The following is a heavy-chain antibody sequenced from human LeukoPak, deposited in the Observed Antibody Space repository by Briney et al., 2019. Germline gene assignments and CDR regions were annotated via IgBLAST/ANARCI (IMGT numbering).Heavy chain of an antibody. CDR1: GFTFSSYW. Sequence: HPGGSLRLSCAASGFTFSSYWMHWVRQAPGKGLVWVSRINSDGSSTSYADSVKGRFTISRDDAKNSLYLQMNSLRAEDTAVYYCARDRTMIPPGDAFDIWGQGTMVTVSS. V-gene: IGHV3-74*01. J-gene: IGHJ3*02. D-gene: IGHD3-22*01. CDR2: INSDGSST. CDR3: ARDRTMIPPGDAFDI.